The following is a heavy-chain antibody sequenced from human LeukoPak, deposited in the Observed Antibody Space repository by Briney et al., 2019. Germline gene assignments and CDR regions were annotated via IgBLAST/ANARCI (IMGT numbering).Heavy chain of an antibody. V-gene: IGHV3-21*01. J-gene: IGHJ6*02. CDR2: ISSGSIYM. CDR3: ARDPGGKLTGMDV. D-gene: IGHD4-23*01. Sequence: GGSLRLSCAASGFTFSTSTMNWVRQAPGKGLEWVSSISSGSIYMYYADSVKGRFTISRDNAKNSLYLQMNSLRAEDTAVYYCARDPGGKLTGMDVWSQGTTVTVSS. CDR1: GFTFSTST.